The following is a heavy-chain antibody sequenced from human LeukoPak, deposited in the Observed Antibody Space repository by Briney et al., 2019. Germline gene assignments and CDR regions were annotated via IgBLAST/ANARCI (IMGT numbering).Heavy chain of an antibody. CDR3: ARQGAVTAFNS. CDR1: GDSVSSSNYY. Sequence: PSETLSLTCTVFGDSVSSSNYYWGWIRQPPGKGLEWIGRIYYSGSTYYNPSLKSRVTISVDTSKNQFSLKLSSVTAADTAVYYCARQGAVTAFNSWGQGTLVTVSS. D-gene: IGHD2-21*02. CDR2: IYYSGST. J-gene: IGHJ4*02. V-gene: IGHV4-39*01.